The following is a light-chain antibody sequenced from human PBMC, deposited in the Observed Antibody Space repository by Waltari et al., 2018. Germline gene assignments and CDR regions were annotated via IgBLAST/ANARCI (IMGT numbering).Light chain of an antibody. CDR3: CSYAGIYTYWV. J-gene: IGLJ3*02. Sequence: QSALTQPRSVSGSPGQSVTISCTGNSSDVGGYNYVYWYQQHPGKAPKLMIYDVSKRPSGVPVRFSGSKSGNSASLTIAGLHADYEAYYYCCSYAGIYTYWVFGGGTKLTVL. CDR1: SSDVGGYNY. CDR2: DVS. V-gene: IGLV2-11*01.